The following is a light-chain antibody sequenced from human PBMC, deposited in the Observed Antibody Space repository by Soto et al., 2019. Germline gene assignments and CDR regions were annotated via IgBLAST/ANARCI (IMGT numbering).Light chain of an antibody. CDR3: AAWDDSLNGAV. V-gene: IGLV1-44*01. Sequence: QAVVTQPPSASGTPGQRVTISCSGSSSNIGSNAVNWYQQLPGTAPKVLIYSNNQRPSGVPDRFSGSKSGTSASLAISGLQSEDEADYYCAAWDDSLNGAVFGGGTKVTVL. CDR1: SSNIGSNA. J-gene: IGLJ2*01. CDR2: SNN.